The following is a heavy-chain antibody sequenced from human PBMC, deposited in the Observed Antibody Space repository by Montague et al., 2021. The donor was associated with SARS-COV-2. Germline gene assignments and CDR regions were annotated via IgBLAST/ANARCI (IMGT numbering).Heavy chain of an antibody. D-gene: IGHD2-15*01. J-gene: IGHJ4*02. CDR1: GDSISYYY. CDR2: VSSSGST. V-gene: IGHV4-4*08. CDR3: ARDVVAPPGTFDY. Sequence: SETLSLTCTVSGDSISYYYWNWIRQPPGKGLEWIGHVSSSGSTNYNPSLHSRVTISVDTSKNQLSLRLSPVTAADTAVYYCARDVVAPPGTFDYWGQGTLVTVSS.